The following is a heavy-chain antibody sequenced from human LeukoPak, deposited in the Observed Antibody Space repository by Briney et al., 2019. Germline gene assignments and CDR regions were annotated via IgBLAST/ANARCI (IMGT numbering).Heavy chain of an antibody. CDR1: GFTFSSYG. Sequence: GGSLRLSSAASGFTFSSYGMHWVRQAPGKGLEWVAVISYDGSNKYYADSVKGRFTISRDNSKNTLYLQMNSLRAEDTAVYYCAKGPSKSELLGGVDYWGQGTLVTVSS. V-gene: IGHV3-30*18. J-gene: IGHJ4*02. CDR3: AKGPSKSELLGGVDY. CDR2: ISYDGSNK. D-gene: IGHD1-26*01.